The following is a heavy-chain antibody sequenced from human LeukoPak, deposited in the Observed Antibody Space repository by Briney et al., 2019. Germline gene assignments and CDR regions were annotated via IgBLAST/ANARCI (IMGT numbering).Heavy chain of an antibody. CDR2: IYHSGST. J-gene: IGHJ5*02. Sequence: PSQTLSLTCTVSGGSISSGGYYWSWIRQPPGKGLEWIGYIYHSGSTYYNPSLKSRVTISVDRSKNQFSLKLSSVTAADTAVYYCARDRGQQLVQQLNWFDPWGQGTLVTVSS. CDR1: GGSISSGGYY. D-gene: IGHD6-13*01. V-gene: IGHV4-30-2*01. CDR3: ARDRGQQLVQQLNWFDP.